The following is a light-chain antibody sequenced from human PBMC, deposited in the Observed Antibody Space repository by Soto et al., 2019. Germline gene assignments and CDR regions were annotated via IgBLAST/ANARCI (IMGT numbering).Light chain of an antibody. V-gene: IGKV1-39*01. J-gene: IGKJ5*01. CDR2: ATS. Sequence: DGQVTKSPSSLSPSMGDRVKITCRASQTVSSYLNWYQQKPGTVPKLLIYATSNLQSGVPSRFSGRGFGTDFTLTISSLQPEDFATYYCQQSFTTPSFGQGTRLEIK. CDR1: QTVSSY. CDR3: QQSFTTPS.